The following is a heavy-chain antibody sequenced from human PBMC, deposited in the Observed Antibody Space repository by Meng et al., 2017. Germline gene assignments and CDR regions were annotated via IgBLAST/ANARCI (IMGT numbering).Heavy chain of an antibody. CDR1: GFTFSSYS. CDR3: AKFGITMVRFPHDAFDI. J-gene: IGHJ3*02. CDR2: ISSSSYI. D-gene: IGHD3-10*01. V-gene: IGHV3-21*04. Sequence: GGSLRLSCAASGFTFSSYSMNWVRQAPGKGLEWVSSISSSSYIYYADSVKGRFTISRDNSKNTLYLQMNSLRAEDTAVYYCAKFGITMVRFPHDAFDIWGQGTMVTVSS.